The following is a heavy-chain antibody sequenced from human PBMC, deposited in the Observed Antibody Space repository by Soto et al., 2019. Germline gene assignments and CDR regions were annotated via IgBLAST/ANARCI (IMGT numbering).Heavy chain of an antibody. Sequence: QVQLQQWGAGLVKPSETLSLTCAVSGGSFSGYFWTWVRQPPGKGLEWIGESNHRGSTNYNPSLNSRVSISVDTSKMHFSLRLSSMSAADTAVYYCARRSPSRKVVWTDSGLGYFDYWGQGSLVTVSS. D-gene: IGHD3-22*01. CDR3: ARRSPSRKVVWTDSGLGYFDY. CDR1: GGSFSGYF. CDR2: SNHRGST. J-gene: IGHJ4*02. V-gene: IGHV4-34*02.